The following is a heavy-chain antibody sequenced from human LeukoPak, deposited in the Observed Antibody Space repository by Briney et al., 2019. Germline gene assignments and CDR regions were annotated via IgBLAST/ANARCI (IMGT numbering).Heavy chain of an antibody. CDR1: GYTFTTYY. V-gene: IGHV1-46*01. CDR2: INPSGAST. CDR3: ARGAPVVVPSDYGPGYFRL. J-gene: IGHJ1*01. Sequence: GASVKVSCKASGYTFTTYYMHWLRQAPGHGLEWMGTINPSGASTSYAQKFQGRVTMTRDTSTSTVYMELSSLRSEDTAVYYCARGAPVVVPSDYGPGYFRLWGQGTLVTVSS. D-gene: IGHD2-15*01.